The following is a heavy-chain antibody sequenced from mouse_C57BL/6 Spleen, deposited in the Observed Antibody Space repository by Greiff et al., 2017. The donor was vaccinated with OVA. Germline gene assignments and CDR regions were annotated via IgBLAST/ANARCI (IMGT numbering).Heavy chain of an antibody. J-gene: IGHJ4*01. CDR3: ATYFSYAMDY. CDR2: IYPGSGNT. V-gene: IGHV1-66*01. Sequence: VQLQQSGPELVKPGASVKISCKASGYSFTSYYIHWVKQRPGQGLEWIGWIYPGSGNTKYNEKFKGKATLTADTSSRTAYMQLSSLTSEDSAVYYCATYFSYAMDYWGQGTSVTVSS. CDR1: GYSFTSYY. D-gene: IGHD2-10*01.